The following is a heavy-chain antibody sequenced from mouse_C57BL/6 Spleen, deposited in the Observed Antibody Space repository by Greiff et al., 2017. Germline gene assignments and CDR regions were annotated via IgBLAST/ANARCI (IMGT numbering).Heavy chain of an antibody. Sequence: VQLQQSGAELVKPGASVKLSCKASGYTFTSYWMHWVKQRPGQGLEWIGMIHPNSGSTNYNEKFKSKATLTVDKSSSTAYMELARLTSEDSAVYYCARFITTVVATDYWGQGTTLTVSS. D-gene: IGHD1-1*01. CDR1: GYTFTSYW. CDR3: ARFITTVVATDY. V-gene: IGHV1-64*01. J-gene: IGHJ2*01. CDR2: IHPNSGST.